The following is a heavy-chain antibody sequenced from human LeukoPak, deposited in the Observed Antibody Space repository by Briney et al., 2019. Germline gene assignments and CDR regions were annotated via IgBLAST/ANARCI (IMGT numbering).Heavy chain of an antibody. V-gene: IGHV1-24*01. Sequence: ASVKVSCKXSGYTLTELSMHWVRQAPGKGLERMGGFDPEDGETIYAQKFQGRVTMTEDTSTDTAYMELSSLRSEDTAVYYCATGLRYFDWLNDYWGQGTLVTVSS. J-gene: IGHJ4*02. CDR1: GYTLTELS. D-gene: IGHD3-9*01. CDR3: ATGLRYFDWLNDY. CDR2: FDPEDGET.